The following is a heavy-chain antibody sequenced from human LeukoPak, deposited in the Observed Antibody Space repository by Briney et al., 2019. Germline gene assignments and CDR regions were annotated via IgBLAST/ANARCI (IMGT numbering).Heavy chain of an antibody. CDR1: GYTFTIYY. CDR3: ARDVDYYGSGSYYYDH. Sequence: ASVKVSYKASGYTFTIYYMHWGPQAPGEGLEWRGRIITSAGSTTYRQKLQGRGTMTRDTSSSTVYMELSSLRSEGTGVYYCARDVDYYGSGSYYYDHWGQGTLVTVSS. J-gene: IGHJ4*02. D-gene: IGHD3-10*01. CDR2: IITSAGST. V-gene: IGHV1-46*04.